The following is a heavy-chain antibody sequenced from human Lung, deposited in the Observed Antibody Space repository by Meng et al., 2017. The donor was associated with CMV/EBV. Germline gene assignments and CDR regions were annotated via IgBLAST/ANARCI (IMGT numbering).Heavy chain of an antibody. J-gene: IGHJ4*02. Sequence: SXKISXAASGFTFSSYAVHWVRQAPGKGLEWVAVISYDGSNKYYADSVKGRFTISRDNSKNTLYLQMNSLRAEDTAVYYCARPGSYGGTPYYVDYWGQGALVTVSS. D-gene: IGHD4-23*01. V-gene: IGHV3-30-3*01. CDR3: ARPGSYGGTPYYVDY. CDR1: GFTFSSYA. CDR2: ISYDGSNK.